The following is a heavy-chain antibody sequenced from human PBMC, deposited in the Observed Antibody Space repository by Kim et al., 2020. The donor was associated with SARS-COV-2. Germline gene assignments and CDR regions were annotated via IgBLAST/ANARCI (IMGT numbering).Heavy chain of an antibody. CDR3: ARGLNYYGSGSSDY. Sequence: SETLSLTCAVYGGSFSGYYWSWIRQPPGKGLEWIGEINHSGSTNYNPSLKSRVTISVDTSKNQFSLKLSSVTAADTAVYYCARGLNYYGSGSSDYWGQGTLVTVSS. CDR2: INHSGST. D-gene: IGHD3-10*01. V-gene: IGHV4-34*01. J-gene: IGHJ4*02. CDR1: GGSFSGYY.